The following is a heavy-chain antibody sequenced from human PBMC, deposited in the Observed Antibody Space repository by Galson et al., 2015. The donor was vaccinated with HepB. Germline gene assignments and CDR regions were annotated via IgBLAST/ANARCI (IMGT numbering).Heavy chain of an antibody. CDR2: IDWDDDK. V-gene: IGHV2-70*04. Sequence: PALVKPTQPLTLTCTVSGFSLSTTKMRMSWIRQPPGKALEWLARIDWDDDKFYSTSLKTRLTISKDTSKNQVVLTMTNMDPVDTATYYCARHDYSNYGARPYFFDYWGQGTLVTVSS. CDR3: ARHDYSNYGARPYFFDY. D-gene: IGHD4-11*01. J-gene: IGHJ4*02. CDR1: GFSLSTTKMR.